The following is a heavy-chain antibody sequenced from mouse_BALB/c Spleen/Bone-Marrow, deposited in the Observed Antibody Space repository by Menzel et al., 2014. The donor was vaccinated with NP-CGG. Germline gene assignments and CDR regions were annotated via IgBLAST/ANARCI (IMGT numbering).Heavy chain of an antibody. CDR3: ARGTGWYFDV. CDR1: GYTFTDYW. CDR2: IDTSDSYT. D-gene: IGHD4-1*01. J-gene: IGHJ1*01. Sequence: QVQLKESGAELVMPGASVKMSCKASGYTFTDYWMHWVKQRPGQGLEWIGAIDTSDSYTSYNQKFKGKATLTVDESSSTAYMQLSSLTSEDSAVYYCARGTGWYFDVWGAGTTVTGSS. V-gene: IGHV1-69*01.